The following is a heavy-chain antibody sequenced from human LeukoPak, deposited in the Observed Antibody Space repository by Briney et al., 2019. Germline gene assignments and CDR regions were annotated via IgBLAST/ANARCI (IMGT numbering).Heavy chain of an antibody. V-gene: IGHV1-58*02. CDR2: IVVGSGNT. Sequence: PRASVKVSCKASGFTLTSSAMQWVRQARGQRLEWIGWIVVGSGNTNYAQKFQERVTITRDMSTSTAYMELSSLRSEDTAVYYCAADPSHYYDSSGYPTRFDYWGQGTLVTVSS. D-gene: IGHD3-22*01. CDR3: AADPSHYYDSSGYPTRFDY. J-gene: IGHJ4*02. CDR1: GFTLTSSA.